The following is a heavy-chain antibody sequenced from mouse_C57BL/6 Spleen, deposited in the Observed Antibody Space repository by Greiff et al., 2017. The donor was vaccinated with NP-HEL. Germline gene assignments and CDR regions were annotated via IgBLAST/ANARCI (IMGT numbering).Heavy chain of an antibody. CDR1: GYSITSGYY. J-gene: IGHJ1*03. V-gene: IGHV3-6*01. CDR3: ARGPGGYVDV. Sequence: DVKLQESGPGLVKPSQSLSLTCSVTGYSITSGYYWNWIRQFPGNKLEWMGYISYDGSNNYNPSLKNRNSITRDTSKNQFFLKLNSVTTEDTATYYCARGPGGYVDVWGTGTTVTVSS. CDR2: ISYDGSN.